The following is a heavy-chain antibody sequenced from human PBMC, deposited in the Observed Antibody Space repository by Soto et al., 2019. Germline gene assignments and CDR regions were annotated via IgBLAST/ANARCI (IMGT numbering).Heavy chain of an antibody. CDR3: ARHRAYGDYARMYFDS. CDR1: GDHISSSSYY. V-gene: IGHV4-39*01. D-gene: IGHD4-17*01. CDR2: VYYIGSN. Sequence: SETLSLTCTVSGDHISSSSYYWSWIRQTPGKGLELIGSVYYIGSNFCIPSLKSRVPISVDRFKIQFSLKLSFVTAADTAVYYCARHRAYGDYARMYFDSWGQGTLVTVSS. J-gene: IGHJ4*02.